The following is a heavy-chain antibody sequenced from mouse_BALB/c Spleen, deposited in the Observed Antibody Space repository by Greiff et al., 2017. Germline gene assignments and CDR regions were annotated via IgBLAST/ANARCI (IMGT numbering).Heavy chain of an antibody. J-gene: IGHJ2*01. CDR1: GYTFTDYN. CDR2: INPNNGGT. Sequence: EVQLQQSGPELVKPGASVKIPCKASGYTFTDYNMDWVKQSHGKSLEWIGDINPNNGGTIYNQKFKGKATLTVDKSSSTAYMELRSLTSEDTAVYYCARMIYYDYDDPYYFDYWGQGTTLTVSS. V-gene: IGHV1-18*01. D-gene: IGHD2-4*01. CDR3: ARMIYYDYDDPYYFDY.